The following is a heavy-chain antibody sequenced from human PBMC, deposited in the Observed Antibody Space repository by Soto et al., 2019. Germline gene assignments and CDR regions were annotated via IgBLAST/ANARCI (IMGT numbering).Heavy chain of an antibody. J-gene: IGHJ4*02. CDR2: IYYSGSS. V-gene: IGHV4-59*01. CDR3: ARGDSSSPED. Sequence: SETLSLTCTVSGGYISSYYWSWIRQPPGKGLEWSGYIYYSGSSNCNPSLKSRVTISVDTSKNQFSLKLSSVTAADTAVYYCARGDSSSPEDWGQGTLVTVSS. D-gene: IGHD6-13*01. CDR1: GGYISSYY.